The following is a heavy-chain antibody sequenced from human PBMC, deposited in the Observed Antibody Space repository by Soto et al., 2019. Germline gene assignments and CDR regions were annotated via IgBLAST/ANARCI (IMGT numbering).Heavy chain of an antibody. CDR3: ARGPIVVVIPWYFDL. CDR1: GGTFSSYA. Sequence: QVQLVQSGAEVKKPGSSVKVSCKASGGTFSSYAISWVRQAPGQGLEWMGGIIPIFGTANYAQKFQGRVTITADESXITAYMELSSLRSEDTAVYYCARGPIVVVIPWYFDLWGRGTLVTVSS. V-gene: IGHV1-69*12. D-gene: IGHD3-22*01. J-gene: IGHJ2*01. CDR2: IIPIFGTA.